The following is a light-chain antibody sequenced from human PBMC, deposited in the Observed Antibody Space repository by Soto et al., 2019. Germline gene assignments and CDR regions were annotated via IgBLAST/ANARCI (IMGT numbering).Light chain of an antibody. J-gene: IGKJ2*01. CDR2: KIS. Sequence: DVVMTQSPLSLPVTLGQPASISCRSSQSPADRDGNLFSNWFQQKPGQSPMRLIYKISNRDSGVPDRFSGSGSGTEFTLTISRVEAEDVGVYYCMQGIQWPYTFGQGTKLETK. CDR3: MQGIQWPYT. CDR1: QSPADRDGNLF. V-gene: IGKV2-30*01.